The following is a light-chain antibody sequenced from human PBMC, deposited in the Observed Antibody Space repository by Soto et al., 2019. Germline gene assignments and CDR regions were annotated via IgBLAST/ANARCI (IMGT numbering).Light chain of an antibody. CDR3: HQYCSTSRYT. Sequence: EIVLTQSPATLSLSPGERATLSCRASQSVSSSYLSWYQQKPGEAPRLLIYDASSSATGIPERFSGCWSGTDFTLTISRLEPADFAVYYCHQYCSTSRYTFGQGTKLEIK. J-gene: IGKJ2*01. V-gene: IGKV3-20*01. CDR2: DAS. CDR1: QSVSSSY.